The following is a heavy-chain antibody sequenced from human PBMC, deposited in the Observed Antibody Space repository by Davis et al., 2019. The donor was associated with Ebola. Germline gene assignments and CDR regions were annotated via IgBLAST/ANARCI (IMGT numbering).Heavy chain of an antibody. Sequence: SVKVSCKASGYSFTDYYMHWVRQAPGQGLEWMGWVIPVFGTTNYAQKFQGRVTITADESTSTAYMELSSLRSEDTAMYYCARDRYSDGSGYFFEQSHWGQGTLVTVSS. CDR2: VIPVFGTT. CDR1: GYSFTDYY. CDR3: ARDRYSDGSGYFFEQSH. J-gene: IGHJ4*02. D-gene: IGHD3-22*01. V-gene: IGHV1-69*13.